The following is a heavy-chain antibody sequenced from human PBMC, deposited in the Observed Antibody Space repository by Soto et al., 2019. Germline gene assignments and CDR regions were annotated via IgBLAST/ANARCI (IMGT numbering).Heavy chain of an antibody. J-gene: IGHJ6*02. V-gene: IGHV4-30-2*06. CDR1: GGSISSAGYS. D-gene: IGHD3-3*02. CDR2: INHSVNA. CDR3: ASISHALSFYALDV. Sequence: QLQLQGSGSRLVKPSQTLSLSCTVSGGSISSAGYSWSWIWQSPGKDLEWIGYINHSVNAFYNPSLKSRVTLALDRSSNQFSLNLTSVTAADTAVYFCASISHALSFYALDVWGQGTTVVVSS.